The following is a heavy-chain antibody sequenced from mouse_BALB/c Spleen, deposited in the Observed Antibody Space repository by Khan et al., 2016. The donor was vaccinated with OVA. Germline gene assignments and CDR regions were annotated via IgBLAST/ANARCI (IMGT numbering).Heavy chain of an antibody. V-gene: IGHV14-3*02. CDR2: IDPATGNI. Sequence: VRLQQSGAELVKPGASVKLSCTASGFNIKETYMHWVKQRPEQGLEWIGRIDPATGNIKYDPKLQGKATITADTSSNTAFLHLSSLTSEDTAVYYCARPEIHYYGAYTMDYWGQGTSVTVSS. D-gene: IGHD1-2*01. CDR1: GFNIKETY. J-gene: IGHJ4*01. CDR3: ARPEIHYYGAYTMDY.